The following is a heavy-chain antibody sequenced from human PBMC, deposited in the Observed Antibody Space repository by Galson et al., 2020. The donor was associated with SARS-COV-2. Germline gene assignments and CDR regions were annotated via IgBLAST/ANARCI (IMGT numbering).Heavy chain of an antibody. V-gene: IGHV3-11*01. D-gene: IGHD3-22*01. CDR1: GFTFSDYY. Sequence: GGSLRLSCAASGFTFSDYYMSWIRQAPGKGLEWVSYISSSGSTIYYADSVKGRFTISRDNAKNSLYLQMNSLRAEDTAVYYCARERYYYDSSGYPLGLWGRGTLVTVSS. CDR2: ISSSGSTI. CDR3: ARERYYYDSSGYPLGL. J-gene: IGHJ2*01.